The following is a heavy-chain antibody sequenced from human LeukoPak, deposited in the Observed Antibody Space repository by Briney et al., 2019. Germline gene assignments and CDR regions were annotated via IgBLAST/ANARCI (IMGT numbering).Heavy chain of an antibody. CDR2: ISGSSSTT. CDR3: ARDRKWELWIYDAFDI. D-gene: IGHD1-26*01. J-gene: IGHJ3*02. Sequence: PGGSLKLSCAASRFTFSRYSMNWVRQAPGKGLEWVSYISGSSSTTYYADSVKGRFTISRDNAKNSLYLEMNSLRAEDTAVYYCARDRKWELWIYDAFDIWGQGTMVTVSS. V-gene: IGHV3-48*04. CDR1: RFTFSRYS.